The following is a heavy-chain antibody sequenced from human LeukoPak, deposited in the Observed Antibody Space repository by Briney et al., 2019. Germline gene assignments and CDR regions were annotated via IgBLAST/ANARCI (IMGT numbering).Heavy chain of an antibody. D-gene: IGHD4-17*01. CDR2: IYYSGST. V-gene: IGHV4-59*08. J-gene: IGHJ6*02. Sequence: SETLSLTCTVSGGSISSFYWSWIRQPPGRGVEWIGYIYYSGSTKYNPSLKTRVTISADTSKNQFSLNLSSVTAADTAVYFCARHSDYGSGYFYYGMAVWGQRTTVTVSS. CDR3: ARHSDYGSGYFYYGMAV. CDR1: GGSISSFY.